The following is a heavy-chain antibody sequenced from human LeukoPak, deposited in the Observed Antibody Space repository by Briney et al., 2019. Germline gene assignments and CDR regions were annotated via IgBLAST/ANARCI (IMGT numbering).Heavy chain of an antibody. CDR2: INAGNGNT. CDR3: ARDYGDAASSCGY. D-gene: IGHD4-17*01. V-gene: IGHV1-3*01. Sequence: GASVKVSCKASGYTFTSYAMHWVRQAPGQRLEWMGWINAGNGNTKYSQKFQGRVTITRDTSASTAYMELSSLRSEDTAVYYCARDYGDAASSCGYWGQGTLVTVSS. J-gene: IGHJ4*02. CDR1: GYTFTSYA.